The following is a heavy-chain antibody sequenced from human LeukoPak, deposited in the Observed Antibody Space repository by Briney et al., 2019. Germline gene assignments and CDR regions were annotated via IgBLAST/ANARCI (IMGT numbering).Heavy chain of an antibody. V-gene: IGHV1-69*13. CDR3: ARGGVLWFGELLTGYMDV. Sequence: GASVKVSCKASGGTFSSYAISWVRQAPGQGLEWMGGIIPIFGTANYAQKFQGRVTITADESTSTAYMELRSLRSDDTAVYYCARGGVLWFGELLTGYMDVWGKGTTVTISS. D-gene: IGHD3-10*01. CDR1: GGTFSSYA. CDR2: IIPIFGTA. J-gene: IGHJ6*03.